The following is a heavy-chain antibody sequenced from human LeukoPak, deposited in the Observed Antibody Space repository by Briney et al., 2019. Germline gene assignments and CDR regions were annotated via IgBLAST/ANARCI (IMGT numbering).Heavy chain of an antibody. CDR2: ISYDGSNK. D-gene: IGHD3-22*01. Sequence: GGSLRLSCAGSGFTFSSYAMHWVRQAPGKGLEWVAVISYDGSNKYYADSVKGLFTISRDNSKNTLYLQMNSLRAEDTAVYYCARDLLPYYYDSSGGFDPWGQGTLVTVSS. CDR3: ARDLLPYYYDSSGGFDP. J-gene: IGHJ5*02. V-gene: IGHV3-30-3*01. CDR1: GFTFSSYA.